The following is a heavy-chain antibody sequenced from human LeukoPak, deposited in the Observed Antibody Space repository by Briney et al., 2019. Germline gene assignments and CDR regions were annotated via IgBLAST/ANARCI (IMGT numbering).Heavy chain of an antibody. CDR3: ARVEYYYDSSGYFDY. CDR1: GFTFDDYG. CDR2: INWNGGST. V-gene: IGHV3-20*04. D-gene: IGHD3-22*01. J-gene: IGHJ4*02. Sequence: GGPLRLSCAASGFTFDDYGMSWVRQAPGKGLEWVSGINWNGGSTGYADSVKGRFTISRDNAKNSLYLQMNSLRAEDTALYYCARVEYYYDSSGYFDYWGQGTLVTVSS.